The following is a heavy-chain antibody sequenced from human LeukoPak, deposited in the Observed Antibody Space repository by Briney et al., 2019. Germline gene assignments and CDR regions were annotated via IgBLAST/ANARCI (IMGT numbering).Heavy chain of an antibody. CDR1: GGSFSGYY. CDR3: ARARIAVAGTEGGFDY. D-gene: IGHD6-19*01. Sequence: PSETLSLTCAVYGGSFSGYYWSWIRQPPGKGLEWIGYIYYSGSTNYNPSLKSRVTISVDTSKNQFSLKLSSVTAADTAVYYCARARIAVAGTEGGFDYWGQGTLVTVSS. CDR2: IYYSGST. J-gene: IGHJ4*02. V-gene: IGHV4-59*01.